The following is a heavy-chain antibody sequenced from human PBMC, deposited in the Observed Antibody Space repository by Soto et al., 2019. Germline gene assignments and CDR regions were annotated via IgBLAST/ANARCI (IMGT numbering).Heavy chain of an antibody. CDR3: AREAHDFWSGYSPAFDY. J-gene: IGHJ4*02. Sequence: SETLSLTCTVSGGSVSSGSYYWSWIRQPPGKGLEWIGYIYYSGSTNYNPSLKSRVTISVDTSKNQFSLKLSSVTAADTAVYYCAREAHDFWSGYSPAFDYWGQGTLVTVS. D-gene: IGHD3-3*01. V-gene: IGHV4-61*01. CDR1: GGSVSSGSYY. CDR2: IYYSGST.